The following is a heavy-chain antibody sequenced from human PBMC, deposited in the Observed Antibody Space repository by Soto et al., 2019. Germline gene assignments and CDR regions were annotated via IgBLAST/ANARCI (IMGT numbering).Heavy chain of an antibody. Sequence: VASVKVSCKVSGYTLTELSMHWVRQAPGKGLEWMGGFDPEDGETIYAQKFQGRVTMTEDTSTDTAYMELSSLRSEDTAVYYCATDPLVSGYDFAIDYWGQGTLVTVSS. CDR3: ATDPLVSGYDFAIDY. CDR2: FDPEDGET. CDR1: GYTLTELS. V-gene: IGHV1-24*01. D-gene: IGHD5-12*01. J-gene: IGHJ4*02.